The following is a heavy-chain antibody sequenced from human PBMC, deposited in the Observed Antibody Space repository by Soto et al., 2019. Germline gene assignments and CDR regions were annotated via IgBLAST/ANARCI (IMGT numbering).Heavy chain of an antibody. D-gene: IGHD3-22*01. Sequence: GASVKVSCKASGYTFIDYYIHWVRQAPGQGLEWLGSLNPHNGGTSYARNFQGRIAMTRDTSITTAYLELTSLRSDDTAVYYCAREYCDSGACYRFFDFWGQGALVTVSS. CDR2: LNPHNGGT. CDR3: AREYCDSGACYRFFDF. J-gene: IGHJ4*02. CDR1: GYTFIDYY. V-gene: IGHV1-2*02.